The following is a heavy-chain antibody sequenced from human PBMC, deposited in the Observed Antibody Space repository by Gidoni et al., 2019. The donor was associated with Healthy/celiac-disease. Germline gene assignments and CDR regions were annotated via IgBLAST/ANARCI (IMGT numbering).Heavy chain of an antibody. Sequence: QVQLQQWGAGLLKPSETLSLTCAVYGGSFSGYSWSWIRQPPGKGLEWIGEINHSGSTNYNPSLKSRVTISVDTSKNQFSLKLSSVTAADTAVYYCARGQSLVTIFGSYWYFDLWGRGTLVTVSS. CDR2: INHSGST. CDR1: GGSFSGYS. V-gene: IGHV4-34*01. D-gene: IGHD3-3*01. CDR3: ARGQSLVTIFGSYWYFDL. J-gene: IGHJ2*01.